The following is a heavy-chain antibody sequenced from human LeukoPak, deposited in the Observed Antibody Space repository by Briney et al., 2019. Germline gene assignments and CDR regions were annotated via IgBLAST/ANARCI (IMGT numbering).Heavy chain of an antibody. CDR2: ISYSGYT. CDR1: GGSITSYY. J-gene: IGHJ4*02. Sequence: SETLSLTCIVSGGSITSYYWSWIRQPPGKGLEWIGFISYSGYTNYHPSLNSRVTISMDTSTNQFSLRLRSVTAADTAVYYCVRSVFAATQNPYYFNYWGQGTLVTVSS. CDR3: VRSVFAATQNPYYFNY. D-gene: IGHD6-25*01. V-gene: IGHV4-59*01.